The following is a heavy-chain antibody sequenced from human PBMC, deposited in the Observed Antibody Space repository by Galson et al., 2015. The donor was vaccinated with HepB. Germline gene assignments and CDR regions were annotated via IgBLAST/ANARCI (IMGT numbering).Heavy chain of an antibody. Sequence: SVKVSCKASGYTFTSYGISWVRQAPGQGLEWMGWISAYNGNTNYAQKLQGRVTMTTDTSTSTAYMELRSLRSDDTAVYYCARPAIRVRGVIPLSGWFDPWGQGTLVTVSS. V-gene: IGHV1-18*01. D-gene: IGHD3-10*01. J-gene: IGHJ5*02. CDR1: GYTFTSYG. CDR2: ISAYNGNT. CDR3: ARPAIRVRGVIPLSGWFDP.